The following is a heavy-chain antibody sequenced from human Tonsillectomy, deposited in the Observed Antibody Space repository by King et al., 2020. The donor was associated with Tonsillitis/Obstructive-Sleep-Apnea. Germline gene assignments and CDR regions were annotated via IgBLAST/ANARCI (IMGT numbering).Heavy chain of an antibody. Sequence: QLQESGPGQVKPSETLSLTCTVFGGPISSGSDYWGWIRQPPGKGLEWIGSIYHSGSTYYNPSLKSRVTISVDTSKNQFSLKLSSVTAADTAVYYCARQVDLEWLLYFDNWGQGTLVTVSS. CDR3: ARQVDLEWLLYFDN. CDR1: GGPISSGSDY. CDR2: IYHSGST. D-gene: IGHD3-3*01. J-gene: IGHJ4*02. V-gene: IGHV4-39*01.